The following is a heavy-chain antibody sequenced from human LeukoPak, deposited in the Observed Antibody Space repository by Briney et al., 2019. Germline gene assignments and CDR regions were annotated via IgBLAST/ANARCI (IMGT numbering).Heavy chain of an antibody. J-gene: IGHJ4*02. CDR1: GFTFSSYS. Sequence: DPGGSLRLSCAASGFTFSSYSMNWVRQAPGKGLEWVSSISSSSSYIYYADSVKGRFTISRDNAKNSLYLQMNSLRAGDTAVYYCARDGEEIAPFDYWGQGTLVTVSS. D-gene: IGHD5-24*01. V-gene: IGHV3-21*01. CDR2: ISSSSSYI. CDR3: ARDGEEIAPFDY.